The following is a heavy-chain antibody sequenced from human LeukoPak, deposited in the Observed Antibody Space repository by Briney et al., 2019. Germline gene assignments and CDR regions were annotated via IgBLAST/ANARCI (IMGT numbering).Heavy chain of an antibody. CDR2: IRYDGSNK. V-gene: IGHV3-30*02. Sequence: GGSLRLSCAASGFTFSSYGMHWVRQAPGKGLAGVAFIRYDGSNKYYADSVKGRFTISRDNSKNTLYLQMNSLRAEDTAVYYCAKDPGYSSSWRYYFDYWGQGTLVTVSS. D-gene: IGHD6-13*01. CDR3: AKDPGYSSSWRYYFDY. J-gene: IGHJ4*02. CDR1: GFTFSSYG.